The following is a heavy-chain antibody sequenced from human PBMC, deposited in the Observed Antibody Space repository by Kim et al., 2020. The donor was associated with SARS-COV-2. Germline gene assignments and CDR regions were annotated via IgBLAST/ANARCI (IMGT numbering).Heavy chain of an antibody. V-gene: IGHV5-10-1*01. CDR1: GYRFTSYW. CDR3: ARQDYNWNGPFDY. Sequence: GESLQISCKGSGYRFTSYWISWVRQMPGKGLEWMGRIDPSDSYTNYSPSFQGHVTISADKSISTAYLQWSSLKASDTAMYYCARQDYNWNGPFDYWGQGTLVTVSS. D-gene: IGHD1-20*01. J-gene: IGHJ4*02. CDR2: IDPSDSYT.